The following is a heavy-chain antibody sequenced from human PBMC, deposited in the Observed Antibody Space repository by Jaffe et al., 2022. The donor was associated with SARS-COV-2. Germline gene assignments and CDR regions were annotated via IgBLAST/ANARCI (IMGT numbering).Heavy chain of an antibody. Sequence: EVQLVESGGGLVQPGGSLRLSCAASGFTFSSYWMHWVRQGPGKGPVWVSRIDSSGITATYADSVKGRFTISRDNAKNTLFLQMSSLRAEDTAVYYCVRDGWGYDTSGDYFGYWGQGTLVTVSS. D-gene: IGHD3-22*01. J-gene: IGHJ4*02. CDR2: IDSSGITA. CDR1: GFTFSSYW. V-gene: IGHV3-74*03. CDR3: VRDGWGYDTSGDYFGY.